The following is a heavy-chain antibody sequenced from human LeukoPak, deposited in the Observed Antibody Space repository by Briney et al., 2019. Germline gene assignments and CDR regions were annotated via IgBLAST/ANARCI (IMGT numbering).Heavy chain of an antibody. CDR1: GFTLSSYA. Sequence: GGSLRLSCAASGFTLSSYAMSWVRQAPGKGLEWVSAISGSGGSTYYADSVKGRFTISRDNSKNTLYLQMNSLRAEDTAVYYCAKDYYYDSSGPNWFDPWGQGTLVTVSS. CDR3: AKDYYYDSSGPNWFDP. CDR2: ISGSGGST. J-gene: IGHJ5*02. D-gene: IGHD3-22*01. V-gene: IGHV3-23*01.